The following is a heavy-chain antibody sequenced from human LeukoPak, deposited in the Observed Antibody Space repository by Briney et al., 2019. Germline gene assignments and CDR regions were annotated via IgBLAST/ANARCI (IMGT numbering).Heavy chain of an antibody. CDR2: IYYSGST. CDR3: ARISPYKYSYGVIDY. D-gene: IGHD5-18*01. Sequence: SQTLSLTCTAAGGSISSYYWSWIRQPPGKGLEWIGYIYYSGSTNYNPSLKSRVTISVDTSKNQFSLKLSSVTAADTAVYYCARISPYKYSYGVIDYWGQGTLVTVSS. V-gene: IGHV4-59*01. CDR1: GGSISSYY. J-gene: IGHJ4*02.